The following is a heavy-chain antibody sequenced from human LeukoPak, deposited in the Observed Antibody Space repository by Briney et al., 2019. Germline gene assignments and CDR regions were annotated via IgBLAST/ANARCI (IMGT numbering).Heavy chain of an antibody. CDR2: ISYDGSNK. D-gene: IGHD3-22*01. V-gene: IGHV3-30*18. CDR1: GFTFSSYG. CDR3: AKPPPYYYDSSGYYAY. J-gene: IGHJ4*02. Sequence: PGGSLRLSCAASGFTFSSYGMHWVRQAPGKGLEWVAVISYDGSNKYYADSVKGRFTISRDNSKNTLYLQMNSLRAEDTAVYYCAKPPPYYYDSSGYYAYWGQGTLVTVSP.